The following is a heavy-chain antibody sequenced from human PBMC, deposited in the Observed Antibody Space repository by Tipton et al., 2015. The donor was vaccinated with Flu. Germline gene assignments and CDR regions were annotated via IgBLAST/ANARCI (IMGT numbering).Heavy chain of an antibody. V-gene: IGHV1-46*03. CDR2: INPSGGTT. D-gene: IGHD2-15*01. CDR1: GYTFSKYI. J-gene: IGHJ3*02. Sequence: QSGAEVKKPGASVRLSCKASGYTFSKYIITWVRQAPGQGLEWMGIINPSGGTTIYAQRLQGRVTLTMDTSTRTVYMELSSLRSDDTAVYYCVRFSGGGERAAFDIWGQGTKVTVSA. CDR3: VRFSGGGERAAFDI.